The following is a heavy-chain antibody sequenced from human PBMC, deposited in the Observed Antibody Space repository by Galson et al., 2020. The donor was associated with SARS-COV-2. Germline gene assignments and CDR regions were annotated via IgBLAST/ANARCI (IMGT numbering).Heavy chain of an antibody. CDR1: GFTFSSYA. CDR2: ISNDGSNK. D-gene: IGHD3-10*01. Sequence: TGGSLRLSCAASGFTFSSYAMHWVRQAPGKGLEWVAVISNDGSNKYYADSVKGRFTIPRDNSKNTLFLQMNSLRVEDTAVYYCARGPRFGELLSAFDSWGQGTLVTVSS. CDR3: ARGPRFGELLSAFDS. J-gene: IGHJ4*02. V-gene: IGHV3-30-3*01.